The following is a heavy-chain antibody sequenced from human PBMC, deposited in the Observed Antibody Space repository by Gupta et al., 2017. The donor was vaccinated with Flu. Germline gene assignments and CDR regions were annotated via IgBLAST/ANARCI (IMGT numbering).Heavy chain of an antibody. CDR1: GYTFTSYP. D-gene: IGHD3-10*01. Sequence: QVQFVQSGAEVKKPGASVKVSCKASGYTFTSYPIHWLRQAPGQRLEWMGWIDGDNGNTKYSQKFQGRVTITRDTSASTAYMELSSLTSEDTAVYYCTRLWTGGLDPWGQGSLVTVSS. V-gene: IGHV1-3*01. J-gene: IGHJ5*02. CDR3: TRLWTGGLDP. CDR2: IDGDNGNT.